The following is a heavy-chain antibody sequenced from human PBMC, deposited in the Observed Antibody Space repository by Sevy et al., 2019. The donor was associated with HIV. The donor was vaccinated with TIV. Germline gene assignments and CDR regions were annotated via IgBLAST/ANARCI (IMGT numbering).Heavy chain of an antibody. CDR1: GFTFDDYG. J-gene: IGHJ4*02. V-gene: IGHV3-20*04. CDR2: INWNGGST. Sequence: GGSLRLSCAASGFTFDDYGMSWVRQAPGKGLEWVSGINWNGGSTGYADSVKGRFTISRDNAKNSLYLQMNSLRAEDTALYYCARNRASGAHSLLWFGEYPLDYWGQGTLVTVSS. D-gene: IGHD3-10*01. CDR3: ARNRASGAHSLLWFGEYPLDY.